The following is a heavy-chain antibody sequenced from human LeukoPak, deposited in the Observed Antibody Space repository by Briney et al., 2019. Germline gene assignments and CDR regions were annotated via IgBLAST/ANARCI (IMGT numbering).Heavy chain of an antibody. D-gene: IGHD2-2*01. CDR3: ARGQVVPAYYYCYGMDV. V-gene: IGHV3-66*01. J-gene: IGHJ6*02. CDR2: IYSGGST. CDR1: GFTVSSNY. Sequence: GGSLRLSCAASGFTVSSNYMSWVRQAPGKGLEWVSVIYSGGSTYYADSVKGRFAISRDNSKNTLYLQMNSLRAEDTAVYYCARGQVVPAYYYCYGMDVWGQGTTVTVSS.